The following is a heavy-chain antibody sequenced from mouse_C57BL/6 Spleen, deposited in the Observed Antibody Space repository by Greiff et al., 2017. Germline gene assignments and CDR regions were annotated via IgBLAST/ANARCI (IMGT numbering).Heavy chain of an antibody. Sequence: EVNLVESGGDLVKPGGSLKLSCAASGFTFSSYGMSWVRQTPDKRLEWVATISSGGSYTYYPASVKGRFTISRDNAKNTLYLQMSNLKSEDTAMYYCASISNYYFDYWGQGTTLTVSS. D-gene: IGHD1-3*01. CDR2: ISSGGSYT. CDR3: ASISNYYFDY. V-gene: IGHV5-6*01. CDR1: GFTFSSYG. J-gene: IGHJ2*01.